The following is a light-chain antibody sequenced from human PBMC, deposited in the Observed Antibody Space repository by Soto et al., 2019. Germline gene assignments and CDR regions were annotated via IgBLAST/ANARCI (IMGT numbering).Light chain of an antibody. CDR1: SSDIGGYNY. Sequence: QSALTQPRSVSGSPGQSVTISCTGTSSDIGGYNYVSWYQQHPGKAPKLMIYTVTKRPSGVPDRFSGSKSDNTAYLTISGLQSDDEADYYGCSYAGSSSYVFGTGTKVTVL. V-gene: IGLV2-11*01. CDR3: CSYAGSSSYV. CDR2: TVT. J-gene: IGLJ1*01.